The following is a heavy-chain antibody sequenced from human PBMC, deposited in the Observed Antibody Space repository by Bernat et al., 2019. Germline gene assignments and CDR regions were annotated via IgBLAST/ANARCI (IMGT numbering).Heavy chain of an antibody. V-gene: IGHV4-39*02. J-gene: IGHJ4*02. CDR3: ARDPQGTLTIFGVVRGPTIDY. D-gene: IGHD3-3*01. Sequence: QLQLQESGPGLVKPSETLSLTCTVSGGSISSNNYYWGWIRQPPGKGLEWIGSIHHSGSTYYNPSLESRVTVLVDTSKNQFSLKLSSVTAADTAVYYCARDPQGTLTIFGVVRGPTIDYWGQGTLVTVSS. CDR1: GGSISSNNYY. CDR2: IHHSGST.